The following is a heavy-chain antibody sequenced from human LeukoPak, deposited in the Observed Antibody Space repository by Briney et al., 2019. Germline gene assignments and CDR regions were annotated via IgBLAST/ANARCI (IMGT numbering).Heavy chain of an antibody. V-gene: IGHV4-34*01. J-gene: IGHJ4*02. Sequence: PSETLSLTCAVYGGSFSGYYWSWIRQPPGKGLEWIGEINHSGSTNYNPSLKSRVTISVDTSKNQFSLKLSSVTAADTAVYYCARGYSSSWYSPSGNYWGQGTLVTVSS. CDR3: ARGYSSSWYSPSGNY. CDR1: GGSFSGYY. D-gene: IGHD6-13*01. CDR2: INHSGST.